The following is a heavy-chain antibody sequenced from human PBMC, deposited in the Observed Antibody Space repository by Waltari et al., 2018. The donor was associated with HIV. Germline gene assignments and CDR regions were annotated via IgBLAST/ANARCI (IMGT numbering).Heavy chain of an antibody. CDR3: ARTTEYYFDY. J-gene: IGHJ4*02. CDR2: MSGSGGTK. Sequence: QVQLVESEGGLVEPGGSLILSCAVSGFTFSDYYMSWIRQAPGKGLEWVSHMSGSGGTKYYGDAVKGRFTISRDNAKNSLYLQMSSRRAGDTAVYFCARTTEYYFDYWGQGTLVTVSS. V-gene: IGHV3-11*04. CDR1: GFTFSDYY. D-gene: IGHD4-17*01.